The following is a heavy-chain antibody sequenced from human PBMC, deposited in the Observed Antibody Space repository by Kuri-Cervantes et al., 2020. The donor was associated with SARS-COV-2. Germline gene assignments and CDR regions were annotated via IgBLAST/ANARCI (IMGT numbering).Heavy chain of an antibody. Sequence: GSLRLSCTVSGYSISSGYYWGWIRQPPGKGLEWIGSIYHSGSTYYNPSLKSRVTISVDTSKNQFSLKLSSVTAAGTAVYYCARPGGFLDVWGKGTTVTVSS. J-gene: IGHJ6*04. V-gene: IGHV4-38-2*02. CDR2: IYHSGST. CDR3: ARPGGFLDV. CDR1: GYSISSGYY. D-gene: IGHD4-23*01.